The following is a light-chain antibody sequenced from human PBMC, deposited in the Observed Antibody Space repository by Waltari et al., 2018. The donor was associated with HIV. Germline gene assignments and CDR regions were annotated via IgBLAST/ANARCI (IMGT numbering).Light chain of an antibody. CDR2: DVN. CDR3: SSDAGARGGV. J-gene: IGLJ2*01. Sequence: QSALTQPASVSESPGQSITISCSGTSSDIGSYTLVSWYQQHPGKAPKLIIYDVNKPPSGVSNRFSGAKAGNTASLTISGLQAEDEADYYCSSDAGARGGVFGGGTKLTVL. V-gene: IGLV2-23*02. CDR1: SSDIGSYTL.